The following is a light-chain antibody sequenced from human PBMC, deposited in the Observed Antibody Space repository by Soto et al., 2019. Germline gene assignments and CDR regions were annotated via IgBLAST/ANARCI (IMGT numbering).Light chain of an antibody. CDR3: QQYSNWPTT. CDR1: QSITAK. CDR2: GAF. J-gene: IGKJ1*01. Sequence: IVMTQSPDTLSVSPGERATLSCRASQSITAKVVSYQQKSCQAPRLLIYGAFTRAAGVPARFSGSASGTEFSLTIRSLQSEEYAVYLCQQYSNWPTTFGQGTKVEIK. V-gene: IGKV3-15*01.